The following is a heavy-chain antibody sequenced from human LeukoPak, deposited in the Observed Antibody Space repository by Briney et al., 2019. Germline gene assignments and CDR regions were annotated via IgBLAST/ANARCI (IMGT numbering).Heavy chain of an antibody. Sequence: SETLSLTCTVAGGSTSSGGYCWSWIRQHPGKGLEWIGYINYNGVTYYNPSLKSRLTISVVDTSKNQFSLRLNSVTVADTAVYYCARSDYVWGNYRPIPDYWGQGTLVTVSS. CDR3: ARSDYVWGNYRPIPDY. CDR1: GGSTSSGGYC. CDR2: INYNGVT. D-gene: IGHD3-16*02. V-gene: IGHV4-31*03. J-gene: IGHJ4*02.